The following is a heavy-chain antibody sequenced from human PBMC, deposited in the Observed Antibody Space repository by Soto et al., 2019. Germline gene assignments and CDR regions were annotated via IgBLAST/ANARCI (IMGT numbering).Heavy chain of an antibody. CDR2: ISYDGSNK. CDR3: EKDPRMKVTIPAYFDD. D-gene: IGHD4-17*01. V-gene: IGHV3-30*18. Sequence: QVQLVESGGGVVQPGRSLRLSCAASGFSFSSYGMHWVRQAPGKGLEWVGVISYDGSNKYHVDSVKGRFTISRDNSKNTLYLQMNSLRAEDTAVYYCEKDPRMKVTIPAYFDDWGQGTLVTVSS. J-gene: IGHJ4*02. CDR1: GFSFSSYG.